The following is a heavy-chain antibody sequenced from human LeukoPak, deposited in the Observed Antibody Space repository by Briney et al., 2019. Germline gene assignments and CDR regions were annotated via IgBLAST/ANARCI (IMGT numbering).Heavy chain of an antibody. CDR2: IHHSGST. D-gene: IGHD5-12*01. V-gene: IGHV4-59*01. CDR1: GGSISTYY. J-gene: IGHJ4*02. CDR3: ARGGGYASPIGY. Sequence: SETLSLTCTLSGGSISTYYWSWIRQPPGKGLEWIGYIHHSGSTNYNPSLKSRVTISVDTSKNQFSLKLSSVTAADTTGYYCARGGGYASPIGYWGQGALVTVSS.